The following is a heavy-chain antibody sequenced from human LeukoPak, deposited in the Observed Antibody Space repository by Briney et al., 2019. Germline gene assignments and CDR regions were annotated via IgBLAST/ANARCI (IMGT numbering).Heavy chain of an antibody. J-gene: IGHJ6*02. CDR3: ARDQGYCSGGSCYHAGYYGMDV. D-gene: IGHD2-15*01. CDR1: GFTFSSYR. V-gene: IGHV3-7*01. CDR2: IKQDGSEK. Sequence: GGSLRLSCAASGFTFSSYRMSWVRQAPGKGLEWVANIKQDGSEKYYVDSVKGRFTISRDNAKNSLYLQMNSLRAEDTAVYYCARDQGYCSGGSCYHAGYYGMDVWGQGTTVTVSS.